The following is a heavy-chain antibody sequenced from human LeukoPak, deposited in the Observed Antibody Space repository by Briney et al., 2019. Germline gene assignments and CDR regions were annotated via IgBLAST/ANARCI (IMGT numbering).Heavy chain of an antibody. Sequence: QPGGSLRLSCAASGFSFTNYWMSWVRQAPGKGLEWVANVKEDGTTKQYVDSVKGRFTISRDNAKNSLYLQMDSLRAEDTAVYYCESQEVVPHWGQGTLVSVSS. CDR1: GFSFTNYW. V-gene: IGHV3-7*01. J-gene: IGHJ4*02. CDR2: VKEDGTTK. D-gene: IGHD2-15*01. CDR3: ESQEVVPH.